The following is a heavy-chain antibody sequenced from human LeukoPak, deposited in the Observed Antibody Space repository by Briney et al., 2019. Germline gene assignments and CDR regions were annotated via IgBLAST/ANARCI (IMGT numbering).Heavy chain of an antibody. V-gene: IGHV4-59*01. CDR3: ARAAGYCSSTSCPLYYYYMDV. Sequence: SETLSLTCTVSGGSISSYYWSWIRQPPGKGLEWIGYIYYSGSTNYNPSLKSRVTISVDTSKNQFSLKLSPVTAADTAVYYCARAAGYCSSTSCPLYYYYMDVWGKGTTVTVSS. D-gene: IGHD2-2*01. CDR2: IYYSGST. J-gene: IGHJ6*03. CDR1: GGSISSYY.